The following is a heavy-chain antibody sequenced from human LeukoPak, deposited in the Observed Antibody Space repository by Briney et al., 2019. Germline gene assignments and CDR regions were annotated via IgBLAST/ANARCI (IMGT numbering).Heavy chain of an antibody. CDR3: AGYYDSWSGYYPNWFDP. V-gene: IGHV4-34*01. J-gene: IGHJ5*02. CDR2: INHSGST. D-gene: IGHD3-3*01. CDR1: GGSFSGYY. Sequence: SETLSLTCAVYGGSFSGYYWSWIRQPPGKGLEWIGEINHSGSTNHNPSLKNRVTISVDTSKNQFSLKLSSVTAADTAVYYCAGYYDSWSGYYPNWFDPWGQGTLVTVSS.